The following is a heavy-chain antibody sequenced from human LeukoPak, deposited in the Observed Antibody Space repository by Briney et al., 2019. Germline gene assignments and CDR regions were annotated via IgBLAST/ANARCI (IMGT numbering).Heavy chain of an antibody. V-gene: IGHV4-39*01. J-gene: IGHJ5*02. CDR3: ARVRTTVTTSWFDP. D-gene: IGHD4-17*01. CDR1: GGSISSSSYY. CDR2: IYYSGST. Sequence: SETLSLTCTVSGGSISSSSYYWGWIRQPPGKGLEWIGSIYYSGSTYYNPSLKSRVTISVDTSKNQFSLKLSSVTAADTAVYYCARVRTTVTTSWFDPWGQGTLVTVSS.